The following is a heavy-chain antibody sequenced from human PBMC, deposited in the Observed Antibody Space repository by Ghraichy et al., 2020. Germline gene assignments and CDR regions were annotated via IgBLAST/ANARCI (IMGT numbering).Heavy chain of an antibody. J-gene: IGHJ4*02. Sequence: SQTLSLTCDVSGGSIYSNNWWSWVRQPPGKGLEWIGEIYHSGSTNFNPSLKSRVTIAIDMSKNQFSLNLRSVTAADTAVYYCAREPISTRVFDSWGQGALVTVSS. CDR3: AREPISTRVFDS. CDR2: IYHSGST. D-gene: IGHD1-1*01. CDR1: GGSIYSNNW. V-gene: IGHV4-4*02.